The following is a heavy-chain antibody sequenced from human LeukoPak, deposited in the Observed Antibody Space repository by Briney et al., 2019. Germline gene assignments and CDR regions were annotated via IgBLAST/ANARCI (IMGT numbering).Heavy chain of an antibody. J-gene: IGHJ3*02. CDR3: ARDDDSSGYYSSSAFDI. CDR2: IIPIFGTA. CDR1: GGTFSSYA. D-gene: IGHD3-22*01. V-gene: IGHV1-69*05. Sequence: ASVKVSCKASGGTFSSYAISWVRQAPGQGLEWMGRIIPIFGTANYAQKFQGRVTITTDESTSTAYTELSSLRSEDTAVYYCARDDDSSGYYSSSAFDIWGQGTMVTVSS.